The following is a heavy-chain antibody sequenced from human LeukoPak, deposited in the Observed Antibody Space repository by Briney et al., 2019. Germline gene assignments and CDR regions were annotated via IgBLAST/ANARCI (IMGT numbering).Heavy chain of an antibody. J-gene: IGHJ3*02. CDR1: GGSMSSFY. CDR3: ARVRAYDSNTPRAFDI. V-gene: IGHV4-59*01. D-gene: IGHD3-22*01. CDR2: ISYTGST. Sequence: TSETLSLTCTVSGGSMSSFYWSWIRQPPGKGLEWIAYISYTGSTNYNSSLKSRVTISVDTSKNQFSLRLSSVAAADTAVYYCARVRAYDSNTPRAFDIWGQGTMVTVSS.